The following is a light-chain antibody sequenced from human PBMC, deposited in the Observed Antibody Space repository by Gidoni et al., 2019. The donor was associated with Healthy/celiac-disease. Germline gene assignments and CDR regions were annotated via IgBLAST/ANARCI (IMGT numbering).Light chain of an antibody. V-gene: IGKV3-20*01. CDR1: QSVSSSY. Sequence: EIVLTHSPGTLSLSPGERATLSCRASQSVSSSYLDWYQQKPGQAPRLLIYGASRRATGIPDRCSGSGSGTDFTLTISRREPEDFAVYYCQQYGSSPMYTFGQGTKLEIK. J-gene: IGKJ2*01. CDR2: GAS. CDR3: QQYGSSPMYT.